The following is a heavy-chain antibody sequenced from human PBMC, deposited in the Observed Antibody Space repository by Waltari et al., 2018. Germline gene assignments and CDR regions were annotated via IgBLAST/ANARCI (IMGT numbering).Heavy chain of an antibody. J-gene: IGHJ2*01. CDR3: ARGYTWYFDL. CDR1: GYSFTSYD. CDR2: MNPNSGNT. V-gene: IGHV1-8*03. Sequence: QVQLVQSGAEVKRSGASVKVSCKASGYSFTSYDHNRVRTATGHGRGRMGWMNPNSGNTGDAQKFQVRVTITRDTSISTAYMERSSLRSEDTAVYYCARGYTWYFDLWGRGTLVTVSS.